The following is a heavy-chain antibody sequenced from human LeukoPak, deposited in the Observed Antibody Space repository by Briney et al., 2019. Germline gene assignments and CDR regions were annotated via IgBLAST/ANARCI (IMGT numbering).Heavy chain of an antibody. D-gene: IGHD3-22*01. CDR3: IGYYDSSGYSFDY. V-gene: IGHV1-2*06. CDR1: GYTFTGYY. Sequence: GASVKVSCKASGYTFTGYYMHWVRQAPGQGLEWMGRINPNSGGTNYAQQFQGRVTMTRDTSISTAYMELSRLRSDDTAVYYCIGYYDSSGYSFDYWGQGTLVTVSS. CDR2: INPNSGGT. J-gene: IGHJ4*02.